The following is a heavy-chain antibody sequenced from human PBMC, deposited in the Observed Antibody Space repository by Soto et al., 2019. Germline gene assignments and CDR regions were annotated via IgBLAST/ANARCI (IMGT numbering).Heavy chain of an antibody. CDR2: ISFDGNNK. Sequence: QVHLVESGGGGVQPGRSKRLSCVVSGFTFNDYAVHWVRQAPGKGLEWVAVISFDGNNKFYTDSVKGRFTISRDRSKTTAYLQMNNRRAEDTAVYYCARDHWDCSGGGWNPHQLNFFAMDVWGQGTTVTVSS. J-gene: IGHJ6*02. CDR3: ARDHWDCSGGGWNPHQLNFFAMDV. V-gene: IGHV3-30*03. D-gene: IGHD2-15*01. CDR1: GFTFNDYA.